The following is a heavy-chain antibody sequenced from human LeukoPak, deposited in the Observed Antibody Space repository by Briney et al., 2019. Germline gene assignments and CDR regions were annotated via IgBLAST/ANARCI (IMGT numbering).Heavy chain of an antibody. V-gene: IGHV3-23*01. Sequence: GGSLRLSCAASGFTFSSYAMSWVRQAPGKGLEWVSAISGSGGSTYYADSVKGRFTISRDNSKNTLYLQMNSLRAEDTAVYYCAKDVYLGGWFGELSHYFDYWGQGTLVTVSS. CDR3: AKDVYLGGWFGELSHYFDY. D-gene: IGHD3-10*01. CDR2: ISGSGGST. CDR1: GFTFSSYA. J-gene: IGHJ4*02.